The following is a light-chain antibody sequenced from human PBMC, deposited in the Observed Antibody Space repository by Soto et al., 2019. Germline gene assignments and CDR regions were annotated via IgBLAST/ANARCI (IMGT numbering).Light chain of an antibody. CDR3: LQKYFYPFA. Sequence: AIQVTHSPASLSASVVDRVTITCRASQGIRNDLDWFQQKPGKAPKLLIYAASNLQSGVPARFSGSGSGTDFTLTISSLQPEDFATYYCLQKYFYPFAFGPGTKVDIK. V-gene: IGKV1-6*01. CDR2: AAS. CDR1: QGIRND. J-gene: IGKJ3*01.